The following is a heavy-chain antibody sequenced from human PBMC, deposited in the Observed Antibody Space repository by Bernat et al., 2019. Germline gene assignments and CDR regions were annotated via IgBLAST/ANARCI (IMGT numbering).Heavy chain of an antibody. V-gene: IGHV5-51*01. Sequence: EVQLVQSGAEVKKPGESLKISCKGSGYSFTNYWVAWVRQMPGKGLEWMGIIYPGDSNTIYSPSFQGQVTFSADKSISTAYPQWSSLKASDTAIYYCARDGGWPKALDYWGQGTLVTVSS. CDR2: IYPGDSNT. CDR3: ARDGGWPKALDY. J-gene: IGHJ4*02. CDR1: GYSFTNYW. D-gene: IGHD2-15*01.